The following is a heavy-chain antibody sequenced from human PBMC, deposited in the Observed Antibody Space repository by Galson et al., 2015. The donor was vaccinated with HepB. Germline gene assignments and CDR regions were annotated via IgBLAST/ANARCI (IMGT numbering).Heavy chain of an antibody. D-gene: IGHD2-15*01. Sequence: SLRLSCAASGFTFTTYAMTWVRQAPGRGLEWVSTISGSGTTTYYANSVKGRFTISRDNPNNTLFLQMQSLRADDTAVYYCATAYCSGDRCHSAFDAFDVWGQGTMVTVSS. CDR3: ATAYCSGDRCHSAFDAFDV. CDR2: ISGSGTTT. J-gene: IGHJ3*01. CDR1: GFTFTTYA. V-gene: IGHV3-23*01.